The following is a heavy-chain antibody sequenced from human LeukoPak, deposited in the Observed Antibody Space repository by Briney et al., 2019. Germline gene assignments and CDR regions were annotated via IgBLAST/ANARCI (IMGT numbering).Heavy chain of an antibody. D-gene: IGHD3-10*02. J-gene: IGHJ6*04. CDR3: AELGITMIGGV. Sequence: QSGGSLRRPCAASGFTFSSYWLHWVRLGPGKGLVWVSCINPDGSGTTYADSVKGRFTTSRDNAKNSLYLQMNSLRAEDTAVYYCAELGITMIGGVWGKGTTVTISS. CDR1: GFTFSSYW. CDR2: INPDGSGT. V-gene: IGHV3-74*01.